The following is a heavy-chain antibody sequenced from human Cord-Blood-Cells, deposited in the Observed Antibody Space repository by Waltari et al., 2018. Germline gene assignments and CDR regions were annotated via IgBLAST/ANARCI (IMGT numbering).Heavy chain of an antibody. J-gene: IGHJ3*02. CDR2: ISYDGSNK. CDR3: ARVLLTDDAFDI. Sequence: QVQLVESGGGVVQPGRSLRLSCAASGFTFRSYAMHWVRQAPGKGLEWVAVISYDGSNKYYADSVKGRFTISRDNSKNTLYLQMNSLRAEDTAVYYCARVLLTDDAFDIWGQGTMVTVSS. D-gene: IGHD7-27*01. CDR1: GFTFRSYA. V-gene: IGHV3-30-3*01.